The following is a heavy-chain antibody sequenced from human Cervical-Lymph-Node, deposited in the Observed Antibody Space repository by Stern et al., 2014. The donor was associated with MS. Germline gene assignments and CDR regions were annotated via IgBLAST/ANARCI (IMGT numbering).Heavy chain of an antibody. Sequence: EVQLVESGGGLVQPGGSLRLSCVASGFTFRTYWMAWVRQAPGRGLEWGANIMPDGSEKFYVGSVKGRFTISRDNAKNSLFLQMNNLKAEDTALYYCARDPNYGDYQDYWGQGTLVTVSS. CDR2: IMPDGSEK. CDR1: GFTFRTYW. V-gene: IGHV3-7*01. CDR3: ARDPNYGDYQDY. D-gene: IGHD4-17*01. J-gene: IGHJ4*02.